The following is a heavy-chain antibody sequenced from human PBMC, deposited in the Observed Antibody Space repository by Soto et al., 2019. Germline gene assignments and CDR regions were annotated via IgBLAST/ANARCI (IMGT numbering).Heavy chain of an antibody. CDR1: GGTFSSYA. V-gene: IGHV1-69*01. CDR2: IITIFGTA. D-gene: IGHD2-15*01. Sequence: QVQLVQSGAEVEKPGSSVKVSCKAPGGTFSSYAISWVRQAPGQGLEWMGGIITIFGTAKYAQKFQGRVTITADESTSTVYMELSSLRSEDTAVYYCARSQGGSSSLDIYYYYYYGMDVWGQGTTVTVSS. J-gene: IGHJ6*02. CDR3: ARSQGGSSSLDIYYYYYYGMDV.